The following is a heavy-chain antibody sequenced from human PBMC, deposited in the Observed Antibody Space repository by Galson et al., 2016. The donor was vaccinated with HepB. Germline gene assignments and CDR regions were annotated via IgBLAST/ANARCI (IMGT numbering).Heavy chain of an antibody. V-gene: IGHV4-34*01. CDR1: RKSFSAES. D-gene: IGHD2-15*01. CDR3: ARGRRQDIGEVVAATPSFRGFFFDS. Sequence: SETLSLTCAVSRKSFSAESWTWIRQPPGKGLEWIGEASHNGFNYNPSLKSRAPISADTSKNQFSLKLTSVTAADTAVYYCARGRRQDIGEVVAATPSFRGFFFDSWGQGSLVTVSS. J-gene: IGHJ4*02. CDR2: ASHNGF.